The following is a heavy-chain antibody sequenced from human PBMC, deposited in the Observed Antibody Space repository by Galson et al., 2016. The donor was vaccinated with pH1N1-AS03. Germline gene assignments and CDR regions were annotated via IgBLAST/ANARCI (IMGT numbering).Heavy chain of an antibody. D-gene: IGHD3-22*01. CDR3: ARLGGGAESTMIVVVPESSEDY. Sequence: QSGAEVKKPGESLNISCQGSGYRFSTYYIAWVRQMLGKGLEWMGIFHPGDSDTKYHPSFQGLVTMSADKSTHTASLHWSRLKASDTAMYYCARLGGGAESTMIVVVPESSEDYWGEGTLVTVSS. V-gene: IGHV5-51*01. CDR2: FHPGDSDT. CDR1: GYRFSTYY. J-gene: IGHJ4*02.